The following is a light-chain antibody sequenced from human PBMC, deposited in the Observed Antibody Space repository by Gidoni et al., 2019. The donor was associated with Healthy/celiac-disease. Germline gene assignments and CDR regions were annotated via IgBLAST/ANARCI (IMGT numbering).Light chain of an antibody. CDR3: QQYGSSTWT. CDR1: QSVSSSY. Sequence: VLTSSSGTLSLSPGERATLSCRASQSVSSSYLAWYQQKPGQAPRLLIYGASTRATGIPDRFSGSGSGTDFTLTISRLEPEDIAVYYCQQYGSSTWTFGQGTKVEIK. CDR2: GAS. V-gene: IGKV3-20*01. J-gene: IGKJ1*01.